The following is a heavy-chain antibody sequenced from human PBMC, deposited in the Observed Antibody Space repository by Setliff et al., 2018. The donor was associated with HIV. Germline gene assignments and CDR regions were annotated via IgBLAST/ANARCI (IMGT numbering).Heavy chain of an antibody. V-gene: IGHV1-18*01. D-gene: IGHD4-17*01. CDR2: IDADNGNT. CDR1: GGNFRFYA. Sequence: ASVKVSCKASGGNFRFYAFSWVRQAPGQGLEWVGWIDADNGNTNYAQKFRGRVTMTTDTSTNTAYMEVRSLTSDDTAVYYCVRVTADRTNYYYYMDVWDKGTTVTVSS. CDR3: VRVTADRTNYYYYMDV. J-gene: IGHJ6*03.